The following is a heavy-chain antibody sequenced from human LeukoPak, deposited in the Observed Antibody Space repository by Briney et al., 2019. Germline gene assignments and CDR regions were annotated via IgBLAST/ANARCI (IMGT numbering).Heavy chain of an antibody. CDR3: AREGGSYRFFDY. Sequence: SETLSLTCTVSGGSISSYYWSWIRQPAGKGLEWIGRTHTNGNTNYNPSLKSRATMSADTSKNQFSLNVSSVTAADTAVYYCAREGGSYRFFDYWGQGTLVTVSS. CDR2: THTNGNT. V-gene: IGHV4-4*07. CDR1: GGSISSYY. J-gene: IGHJ4*02. D-gene: IGHD1-26*01.